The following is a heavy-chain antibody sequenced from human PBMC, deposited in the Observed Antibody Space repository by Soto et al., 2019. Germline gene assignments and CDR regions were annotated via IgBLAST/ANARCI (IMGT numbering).Heavy chain of an antibody. CDR2: IYYSGST. D-gene: IGHD3-10*01. V-gene: IGHV4-59*01. Sequence: SETLSLTCTVSGGSINSYHWSWIRQSPGKGLEWIGHIYYSGSTSYSPSLKSKLSISIDTSKNQFSLKVHSVPAATSVAYYCAGAGTNMVRFDYWGQGTRVTVSS. J-gene: IGHJ4*02. CDR1: GGSINSYH. CDR3: AGAGTNMVRFDY.